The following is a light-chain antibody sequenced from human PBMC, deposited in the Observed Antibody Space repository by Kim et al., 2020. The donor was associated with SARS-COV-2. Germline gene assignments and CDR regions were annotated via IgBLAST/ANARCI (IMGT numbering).Light chain of an antibody. CDR3: QQYTTSPPAYT. CDR1: QSISSEF. CDR2: GAS. Sequence: EIVLTQSPRTLSLSPGERATLSCRASQSISSEFLAWYQQISGQPPRLLIFGASNRAAGIPDRFSGGGSGTDFTLTITRLEPADSGVYYCQQYTTSPPAYTFGQGTKLEI. J-gene: IGKJ2*01. V-gene: IGKV3-20*01.